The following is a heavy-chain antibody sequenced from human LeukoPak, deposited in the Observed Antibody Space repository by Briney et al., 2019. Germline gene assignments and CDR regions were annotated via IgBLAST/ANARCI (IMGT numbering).Heavy chain of an antibody. CDR1: GFTFSSYW. CDR2: INSDGSST. V-gene: IGHV3-74*01. J-gene: IGHJ6*03. CDR3: ARVQKPPAGWNIVVVEYYYYYYMDV. D-gene: IGHD2-15*01. Sequence: QPGGSLRLSCAASGFTFSSYWMHWVRQAPGEGLVWVSRINSDGSSTSYADSVKGRFTISRDNAKNSLYLQMNSLRAEDTAVYYCARVQKPPAGWNIVVVEYYYYYYMDVWGKGTTVTVSS.